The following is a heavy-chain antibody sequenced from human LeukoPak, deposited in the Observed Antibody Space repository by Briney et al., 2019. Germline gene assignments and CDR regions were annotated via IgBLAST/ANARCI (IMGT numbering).Heavy chain of an antibody. V-gene: IGHV1-2*02. CDR2: INPNSGDT. Sequence: VASVKVSCKASGYTFTDNYMHWVRQAPGQGFEWMGWINPNSGDTNYAQKFQGRVTMTRDTSISTAHMELSRLRSDDTAVYYCARANFLYCSSTTCLFDYWGQGTLVIVSS. CDR3: ARANFLYCSSTTCLFDY. D-gene: IGHD2-2*01. CDR1: GYTFTDNY. J-gene: IGHJ4*02.